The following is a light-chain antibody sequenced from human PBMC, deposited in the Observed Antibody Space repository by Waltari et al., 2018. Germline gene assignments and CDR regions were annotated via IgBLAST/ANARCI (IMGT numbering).Light chain of an antibody. V-gene: IGKV3-11*01. Sequence: EIVLTQSPATLSLSPGERATLSCRASQSVGSNLAWYQQNSGQAPGLLIYDESRRATGTPARFSGSGSGTDFTLTISSLEPEDFAVYYCQHRSNLITFGQGTRLEIK. CDR2: DES. CDR1: QSVGSN. J-gene: IGKJ5*01. CDR3: QHRSNLIT.